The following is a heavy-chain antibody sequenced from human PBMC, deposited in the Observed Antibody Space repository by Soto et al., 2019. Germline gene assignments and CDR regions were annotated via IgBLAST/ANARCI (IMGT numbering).Heavy chain of an antibody. V-gene: IGHV4-59*01. Sequence: PSETLSLTCTVSGGAISSYYCSWIRQPPGKGLEWIGYIYYSGSTNYNPSLKSRVTISVDTSKNQFSLKLSSVTAADTAVYYCAREGYCSSASCVEYWGQGTLVTVSS. CDR1: GGAISSYY. J-gene: IGHJ4*02. D-gene: IGHD2-2*01. CDR2: IYYSGST. CDR3: AREGYCSSASCVEY.